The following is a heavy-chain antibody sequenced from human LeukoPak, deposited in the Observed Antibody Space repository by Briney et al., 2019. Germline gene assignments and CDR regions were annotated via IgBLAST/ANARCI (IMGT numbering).Heavy chain of an antibody. D-gene: IGHD4-17*01. J-gene: IGHJ1*01. CDR2: IKQDGSEK. CDR3: ARAGGDYGQKYFQH. V-gene: IGHV3-7*01. Sequence: PGGSLRLSCAASGFTFSSYWMSWVRQAPGKGLEWVANIKQDGSEKYYVDSVKGRFTISRDNAKNSLYLQMNSLRAEDTAVYYCARAGGDYGQKYFQHWGQGTLVTVSS. CDR1: GFTFSSYW.